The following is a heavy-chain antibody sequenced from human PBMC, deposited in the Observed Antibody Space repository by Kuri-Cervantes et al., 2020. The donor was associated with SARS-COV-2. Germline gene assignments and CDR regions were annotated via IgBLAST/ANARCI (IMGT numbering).Heavy chain of an antibody. CDR2: IYYSGST. CDR1: GGSISSSSYY. J-gene: IGHJ6*03. CDR3: ARAYSSSWYGGGYYYYYYMDV. V-gene: IGHV4-39*07. Sequence: SETLSLTCTVSGGSISSSSYYWGWIRQPPGKGLEWIGSIYYSGSTYYNPPLKSRVTISVDTSKNQFSLKLSSVTAADTAVYYCARAYSSSWYGGGYYYYYYMDVWGKGTTVTVSS. D-gene: IGHD6-13*01.